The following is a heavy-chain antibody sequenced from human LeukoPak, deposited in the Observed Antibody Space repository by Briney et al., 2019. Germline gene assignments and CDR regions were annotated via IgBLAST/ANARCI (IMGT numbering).Heavy chain of an antibody. D-gene: IGHD3-3*01. Sequence: SETLSLTCAVYGGSFSGYYWSWIRQPPGKGLEWIVEINHSGSTNYNPSLKSRVAISVDTSKKQFSLKMSSVTAADTAVYYCARGRVFWSGYYVDYWGQGTLVTDSS. J-gene: IGHJ4*02. V-gene: IGHV4-34*01. CDR1: GGSFSGYY. CDR2: INHSGST. CDR3: ARGRVFWSGYYVDY.